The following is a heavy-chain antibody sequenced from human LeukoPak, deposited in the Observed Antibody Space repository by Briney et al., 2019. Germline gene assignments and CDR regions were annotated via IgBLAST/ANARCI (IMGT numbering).Heavy chain of an antibody. V-gene: IGHV3-30-3*01. Sequence: GGSLRLSCAASGFTFSSYAMHWVRQAPGKGLEWVAVISYDGSNKYYADSVKGRFTISRDNSKNTLYLQMNSLRAEDTAVYYCAADLYNWNHIFDYWGQGTLVTVSS. CDR2: ISYDGSNK. CDR3: AADLYNWNHIFDY. CDR1: GFTFSSYA. D-gene: IGHD1-14*01. J-gene: IGHJ4*02.